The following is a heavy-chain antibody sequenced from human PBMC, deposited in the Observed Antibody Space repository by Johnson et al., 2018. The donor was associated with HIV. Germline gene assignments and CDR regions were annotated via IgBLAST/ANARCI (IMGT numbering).Heavy chain of an antibody. Sequence: QVQLVESGGGLVQPGGSLRLSCAASGFTFSSHVMHWVRQGPGKGLEWVAVISYDGNNKYYADSVKGRFTISRDNSKNTMYLQMNSLRAEDTAVYYCARDSYGGAFDIWGQGTMVTVSS. V-gene: IGHV3-30-3*01. CDR2: ISYDGNNK. CDR3: ARDSYGGAFDI. D-gene: IGHD3-16*01. J-gene: IGHJ3*02. CDR1: GFTFSSHV.